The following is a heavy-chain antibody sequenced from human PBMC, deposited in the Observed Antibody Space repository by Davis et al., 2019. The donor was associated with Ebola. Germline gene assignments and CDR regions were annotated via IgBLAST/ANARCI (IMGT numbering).Heavy chain of an antibody. CDR1: GGTFSNYA. V-gene: IGHV1-69*13. CDR3: AREFRRLQLWGEFDY. J-gene: IGHJ4*02. CDR2: IIPIFGTA. Sequence: SVKVSCKASGGTFSNYAISWVRQAPGQGLEWMGGIIPIFGTANYAHKFQGRVTITADEFTSTAYMELNNLRSDDTAVYYCAREFRRLQLWGEFDYWGQGTLVTVSS. D-gene: IGHD5-18*01.